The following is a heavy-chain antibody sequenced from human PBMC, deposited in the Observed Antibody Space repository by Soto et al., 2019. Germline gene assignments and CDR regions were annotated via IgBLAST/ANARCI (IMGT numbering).Heavy chain of an antibody. CDR1: GGSFSGYY. D-gene: IGHD6-19*01. V-gene: IGHV4-34*01. Sequence: QVQLQQWGAGLLKPSETLSLTCAVYGGSFSGYYWSWIRQPPGKGLEWIGEINHSGSTNYNPSLKSRVTISVDTSKNQFSLKLSSDTAADTAVYYCARGPDRSVRGWYRERNAFDIWGQGTMVTVSS. CDR2: INHSGST. J-gene: IGHJ3*02. CDR3: ARGPDRSVRGWYRERNAFDI.